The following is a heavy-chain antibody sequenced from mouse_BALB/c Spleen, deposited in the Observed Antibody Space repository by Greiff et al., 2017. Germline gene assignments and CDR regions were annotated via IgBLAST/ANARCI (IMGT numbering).Heavy chain of an antibody. CDR1: GYIFTSYW. J-gene: IGHJ4*01. V-gene: IGHV1-69*02. Sequence: QVQLQQSGAELVRPGASVKLSCKTSGYIFTSYWFHWVKQRPGQGLEWIGMIDPSNSETRLNQKFKDKATLNVDKSSNTAYMQLSSLTSEDSAVYYCARYYDGYYDYAMDYWGQGTSVTVSS. D-gene: IGHD2-3*01. CDR2: IDPSNSET. CDR3: ARYYDGYYDYAMDY.